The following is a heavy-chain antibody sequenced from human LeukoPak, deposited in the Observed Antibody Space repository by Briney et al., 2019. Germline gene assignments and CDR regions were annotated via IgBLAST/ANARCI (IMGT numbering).Heavy chain of an antibody. CDR1: GFTFSSYE. V-gene: IGHV3-48*03. Sequence: GGSLRLSCAASGFTFSSYEMNWVRQAPGKGLEWVSYISSSGSTIYYADSVKGRFTISRDNAKNSLYLQMNSLRAEDTAVYYCARLAYCGGDCYRNFDYWGQGTLVTVSS. J-gene: IGHJ4*02. CDR2: ISSSGSTI. CDR3: ARLAYCGGDCYRNFDY. D-gene: IGHD2-21*02.